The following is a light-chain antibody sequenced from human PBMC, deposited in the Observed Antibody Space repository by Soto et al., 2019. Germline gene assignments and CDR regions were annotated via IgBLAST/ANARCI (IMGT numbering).Light chain of an antibody. Sequence: QSVLTQPPSASGTPGQTVTISCSGSSSNIGSNSVQWYQQVPGAAPKLLIHTNNQRPSGVPDRFSGSKSGTSASLAISGLQSEDEADYYCTAWDETLRGWLFGGGTQLTVL. J-gene: IGLJ3*02. V-gene: IGLV1-44*01. CDR1: SSNIGSNS. CDR3: TAWDETLRGWL. CDR2: TNN.